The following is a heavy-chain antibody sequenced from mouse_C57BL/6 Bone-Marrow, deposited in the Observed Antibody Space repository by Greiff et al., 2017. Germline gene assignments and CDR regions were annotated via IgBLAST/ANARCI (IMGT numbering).Heavy chain of an antibody. CDR2: IYPGSGST. CDR1: GYTFTSYW. J-gene: IGHJ3*01. CDR3: AREGLYYDYAAWFAY. D-gene: IGHD2-4*01. Sequence: QVQLQQSGAELVKPGASVKMSCKASGYTFTSYWITWVKQRPGQGLEWIGDIYPGSGSTNYNEKFKSKATLTVDTSSSTAYMQLSSLTSEDSAVYYCAREGLYYDYAAWFAYWGQGTLVTVSA. V-gene: IGHV1-55*01.